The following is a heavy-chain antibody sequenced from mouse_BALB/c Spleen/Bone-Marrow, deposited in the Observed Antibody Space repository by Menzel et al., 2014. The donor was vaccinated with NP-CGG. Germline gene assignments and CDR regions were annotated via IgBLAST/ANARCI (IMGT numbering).Heavy chain of an antibody. Sequence: EVMLVESGEGLVQPGGSLKLSCAASGFTFSSYTMSWVRQTPEKRLEWVAYISNGGGSTYYPDTVKGRFTISRDNAKNTLYLQMSSLKSEDTAMYYCARRAGAYWGQGTLVTVPA. CDR1: GFTFSSYT. CDR2: ISNGGGST. J-gene: IGHJ3*01. V-gene: IGHV5-12-2*01. CDR3: ARRAGAY. D-gene: IGHD3-3*01.